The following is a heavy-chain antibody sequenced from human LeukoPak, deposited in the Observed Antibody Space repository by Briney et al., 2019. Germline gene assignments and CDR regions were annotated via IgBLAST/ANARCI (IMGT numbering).Heavy chain of an antibody. Sequence: ASVKVSCKASGYTFTSYGISWVRQAPGQGLEWMGWISAYNGNTNYAQKLQGRVTMTTDTTTSTAYMELRSLRSDDTAVYYCARVGYDFWSGYPDYWGQGTLVTVSS. CDR1: GYTFTSYG. J-gene: IGHJ4*02. CDR3: ARVGYDFWSGYPDY. CDR2: ISAYNGNT. V-gene: IGHV1-18*01. D-gene: IGHD3-3*01.